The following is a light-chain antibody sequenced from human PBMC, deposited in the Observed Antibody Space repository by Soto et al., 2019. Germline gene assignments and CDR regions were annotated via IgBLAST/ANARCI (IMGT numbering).Light chain of an antibody. J-gene: IGKJ4*02. Sequence: EIVLTQSPATLSLSPGRRATLSSRASQRINIYLPWYQQKLGQAPRLLIYDASIRATGIPARFSGSGAGTDFTLSSSSREPEDLGVYYGQQRYSGPLTVGGGTKVEIK. CDR2: DAS. CDR3: QQRYSGPLT. V-gene: IGKV3-11*01. CDR1: QRINIY.